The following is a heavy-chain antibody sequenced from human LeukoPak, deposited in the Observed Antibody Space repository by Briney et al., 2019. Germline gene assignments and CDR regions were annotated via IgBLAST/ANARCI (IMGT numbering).Heavy chain of an antibody. Sequence: GGSLRLSCAASGFTFSSYWMSWVRQAPGKGLEWAANIKQDGSEKYYVDSVKGRFTISRDNAKNSLYLQMNSLRAEDTAVYYCARDSSGWYHYFDYWGQGTLVTVSS. J-gene: IGHJ4*02. CDR1: GFTFSSYW. D-gene: IGHD6-19*01. V-gene: IGHV3-7*01. CDR2: IKQDGSEK. CDR3: ARDSSGWYHYFDY.